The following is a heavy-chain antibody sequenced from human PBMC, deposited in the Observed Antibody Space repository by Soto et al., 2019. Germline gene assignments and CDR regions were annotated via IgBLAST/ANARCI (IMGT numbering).Heavy chain of an antibody. J-gene: IGHJ3*01. Sequence: EVQLVESGGGLVKPGGSLSLSCAASGFTLSDHSMNWVRLAPGKGLEWVSSISDVGAYIFYAYSVKGRLTISRDNAKNSLYLQMDSLGADATALYYCARDLGETALNGFDVWGQGTRVTVSS. CDR1: GFTLSDHS. D-gene: IGHD3-16*01. CDR2: ISDVGAYI. V-gene: IGHV3-21*01. CDR3: ARDLGETALNGFDV.